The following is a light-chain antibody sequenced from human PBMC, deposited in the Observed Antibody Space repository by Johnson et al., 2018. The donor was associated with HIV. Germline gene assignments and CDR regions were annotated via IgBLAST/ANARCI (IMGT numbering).Light chain of an antibody. CDR1: SSNIGKNY. Sequence: QSVLTQPPSVSAAPGQMVSISCSGSSSNIGKNYVSWYQKFPGTAPKLLIHENKKRPSGIPDRFYGSKSGTSATLDITGLQTGDEADYYCGTWDSSLGAWVFGTGTNVTVL. CDR3: GTWDSSLGAWV. J-gene: IGLJ1*01. CDR2: ENK. V-gene: IGLV1-51*02.